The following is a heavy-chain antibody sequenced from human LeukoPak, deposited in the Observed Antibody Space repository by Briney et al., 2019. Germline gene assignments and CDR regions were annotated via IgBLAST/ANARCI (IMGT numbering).Heavy chain of an antibody. CDR3: ARHYGDHEVYYYYYYMDV. CDR2: IYHSGST. CDR1: GYSISSGYY. D-gene: IGHD4-17*01. J-gene: IGHJ6*03. Sequence: PSETLSLTCAVSGYSISSGYYWGWIRQPPGKGLEWIGSIYHSGSTYYNPSLKSRVTISVDPSKNQFSLKLSSVTAADTAVYYCARHYGDHEVYYYYYYMDVWGKGTTVTVSS. V-gene: IGHV4-38-2*01.